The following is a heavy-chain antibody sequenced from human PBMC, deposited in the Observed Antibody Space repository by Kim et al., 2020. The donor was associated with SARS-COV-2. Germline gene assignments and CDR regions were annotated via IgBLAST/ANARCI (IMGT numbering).Heavy chain of an antibody. J-gene: IGHJ6*02. V-gene: IGHV5-10-1*01. D-gene: IGHD2-15*01. CDR1: GYSFTSYW. CDR3: ARHRYCSGGSCYFSKLDV. Sequence: GESLKISCKGSGYSFTSYWISWVRQMPGKGLEWMGRIDPSDSYTNYSPSFQGHVTISADKSISTAYLQWSSLKASDTAMYYCARHRYCSGGSCYFSKLDVWGQGTTVTVSS. CDR2: IDPSDSYT.